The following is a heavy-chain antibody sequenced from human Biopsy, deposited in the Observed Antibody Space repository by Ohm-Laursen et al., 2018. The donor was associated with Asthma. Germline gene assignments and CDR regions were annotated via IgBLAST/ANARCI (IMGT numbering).Heavy chain of an antibody. V-gene: IGHV4-34*01. Sequence: SETLSFTWSVFGGYLTGHYWNWIRPPPGKGLEWIGEIDQSGNTNYNPSLKSRVTISADTSKNQFHLNLSPVTAADTAVYFCARGQGRGIQLWSLDPWGQGILVTVSS. J-gene: IGHJ5*02. CDR1: GGYLTGHY. CDR2: IDQSGNT. CDR3: ARGQGRGIQLWSLDP. D-gene: IGHD5-18*01.